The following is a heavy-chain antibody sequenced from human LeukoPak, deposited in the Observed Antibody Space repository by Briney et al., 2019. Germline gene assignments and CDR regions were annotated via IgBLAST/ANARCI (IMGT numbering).Heavy chain of an antibody. CDR2: ISSRGSTI. V-gene: IGHV3-11*01. J-gene: IGHJ4*02. Sequence: GGALRLSCAASGVTFSDYYMSWGRQGPGKGVEWVSYISSRGSTIYYADSVKGRFTLSRDNAKNSLYLQMNSLRAEDAATYYCAKGRATSGSSSIDSWGQGPLVTVSS. CDR3: AKGRATSGSSSIDS. D-gene: IGHD1-26*01. CDR1: GVTFSDYY.